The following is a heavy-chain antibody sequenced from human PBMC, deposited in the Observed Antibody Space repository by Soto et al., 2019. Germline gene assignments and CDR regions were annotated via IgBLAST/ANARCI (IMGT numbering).Heavy chain of an antibody. J-gene: IGHJ4*02. CDR3: ARGWGYDSTGYYYAY. D-gene: IGHD3-22*01. CDR2: IIPIFGTA. V-gene: IGHV1-69*01. CDR1: GGSFNRHT. Sequence: QVQLVQSGAEVRKPGSSVRVSCKASGGSFNRHTISWVRQAPGQGLEWMGGIIPIFGTANHAQKFQGRVTISADESTSTVYMELSSLRSDDTAIYYCARGWGYDSTGYYYAYWGQGTLVIVSS.